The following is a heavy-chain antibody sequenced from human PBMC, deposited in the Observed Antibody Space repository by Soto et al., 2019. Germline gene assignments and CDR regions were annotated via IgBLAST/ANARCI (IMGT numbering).Heavy chain of an antibody. Sequence: EASVKVSCKASGGTFSIYAISWVRQAPGQGLEWMGGIIPIFGTANYAQRFQGRVTITADESTSTAYMELSSLRSEDTAVYYCARDRYSSSRYYYYGMDVWGQGTTVTVSS. D-gene: IGHD6-13*01. V-gene: IGHV1-69*13. CDR1: GGTFSIYA. CDR2: IIPIFGTA. CDR3: ARDRYSSSRYYYYGMDV. J-gene: IGHJ6*02.